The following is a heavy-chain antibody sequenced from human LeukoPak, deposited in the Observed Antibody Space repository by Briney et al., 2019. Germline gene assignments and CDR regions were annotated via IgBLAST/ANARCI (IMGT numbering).Heavy chain of an antibody. V-gene: IGHV3-30*02. CDR2: IRYDGSNK. CDR1: GFTFSSYG. D-gene: IGHD1-26*01. J-gene: IGHJ4*02. CDR3: AKDIATREPYYFDY. Sequence: GGSLRLSCAASGFTFSSYGMHWVRQAPGKGLEWVAFIRYDGSNKYYADSVKGRFTISRDNSKNTLYLQMNSLRAEDTAVYYCAKDIATREPYYFDYWGQGTLVTVSS.